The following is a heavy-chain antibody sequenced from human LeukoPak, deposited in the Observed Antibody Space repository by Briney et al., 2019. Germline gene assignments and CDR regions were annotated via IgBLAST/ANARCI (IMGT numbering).Heavy chain of an antibody. V-gene: IGHV1-24*01. D-gene: IGHD2-8*01. Sequence: ASVKVSCKVSGYTLTELSMHWVRQAPGKGPEWMGGFDPEDGETIYAQKFQGRVTMTEDTSTDTAYMELSSLRSEDTAVYYCASSVSVYATRDAFDIWGQGTMVTVSS. J-gene: IGHJ3*02. CDR3: ASSVSVYATRDAFDI. CDR1: GYTLTELS. CDR2: FDPEDGET.